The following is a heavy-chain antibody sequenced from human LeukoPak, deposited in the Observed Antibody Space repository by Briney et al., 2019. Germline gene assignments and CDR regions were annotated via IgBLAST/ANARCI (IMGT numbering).Heavy chain of an antibody. D-gene: IGHD3-10*01. CDR1: GFSFSDYE. Sequence: SGGSLRLSCAASGFSFSDYEMNWVRQAPGKGLEWVANIKQDGSEKYYVDSVKGRFTISRDNAKNSLYLQMNSLRAEDTAVYYCARDHHYGSGSYYSPYYFDYWGQGTLVTVSS. J-gene: IGHJ4*02. CDR3: ARDHHYGSGSYYSPYYFDY. CDR2: IKQDGSEK. V-gene: IGHV3-7*01.